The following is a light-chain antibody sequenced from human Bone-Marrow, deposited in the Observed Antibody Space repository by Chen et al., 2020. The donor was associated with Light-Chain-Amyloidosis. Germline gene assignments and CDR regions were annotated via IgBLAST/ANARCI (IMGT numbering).Light chain of an antibody. Sequence: SYELTQPPSVSVSPGQTARITCSGDDLPTKYAYWYQQKPGQAPVLVIHRDTERPSGISERFSGSSSGTTDTLTISGGQAEDEADYHCQSADSSGTYEVRFGGGTKLTVL. CDR1: DLPTKY. CDR3: QSADSSGTYEVR. V-gene: IGLV3-25*03. J-gene: IGLJ2*01. CDR2: RDT.